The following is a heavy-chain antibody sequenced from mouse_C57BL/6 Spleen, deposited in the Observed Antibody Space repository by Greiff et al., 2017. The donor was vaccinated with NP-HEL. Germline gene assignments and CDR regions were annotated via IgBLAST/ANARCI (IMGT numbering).Heavy chain of an antibody. CDR3: ATIYYDYDVAY. CDR1: GYTFTSYG. D-gene: IGHD2-4*01. V-gene: IGHV1-81*01. J-gene: IGHJ3*01. CDR2: IYPRSGNT. Sequence: QVQLKESGAELARPGASVKLSCKASGYTFTSYGISWVKQRTGQGLEWIGEIYPRSGNTYYNEKFKGKATLTADKSSSTAYMELRSLTSEDSAVYFCATIYYDYDVAYWGQGTLVTVSA.